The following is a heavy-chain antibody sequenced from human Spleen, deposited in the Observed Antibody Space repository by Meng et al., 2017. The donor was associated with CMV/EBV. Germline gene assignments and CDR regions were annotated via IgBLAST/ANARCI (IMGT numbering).Heavy chain of an antibody. Sequence: GESLKISCAASGFTFSNYEMNWVRQAPGKGLEWLSYISSGGTIIYYADSVKGRFTISRDNAKNSLYLQMNSLRAEDTAVYYCARSGYQPDYWGQGTLVTVSS. J-gene: IGHJ4*02. V-gene: IGHV3-48*03. CDR2: ISSGGTII. CDR3: ARSGYQPDY. CDR1: GFTFSNYE. D-gene: IGHD5-12*01.